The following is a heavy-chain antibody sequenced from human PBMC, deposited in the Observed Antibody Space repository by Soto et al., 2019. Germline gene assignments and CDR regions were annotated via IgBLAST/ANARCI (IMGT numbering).Heavy chain of an antibody. CDR2: IYYSGST. CDR3: ARGWCGRSWFDP. Sequence: QLQLQESGPGLVKPSETLSLTCTVSGGSISSSSYYWGWIRQPPGKGLEWIGSIYYSGSTCYNPSLKSRVTISVDTSKNQFSLKLSSVTAADTAVYYCARGWCGRSWFDPWGQGTLVTVSS. V-gene: IGHV4-39*01. J-gene: IGHJ5*02. D-gene: IGHD2-21*01. CDR1: GGSISSSSYY.